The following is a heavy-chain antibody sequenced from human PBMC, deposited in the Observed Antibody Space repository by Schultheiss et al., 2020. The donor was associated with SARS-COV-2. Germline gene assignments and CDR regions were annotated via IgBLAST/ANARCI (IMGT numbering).Heavy chain of an antibody. D-gene: IGHD3-3*01. CDR2: ISWNSGSI. CDR1: GFFFDDFA. Sequence: GGSLRLSCAASGFFFDDFAMHWVRQVPGKGLEWVSSISWNSGSIGYADSVKGRFTISRDNFKNTLYLEMNSLRAEDTALYYCAKSEAGWSGSKRYLDYWGQGTLVTVSS. CDR3: AKSEAGWSGSKRYLDY. J-gene: IGHJ4*02. V-gene: IGHV3-9*01.